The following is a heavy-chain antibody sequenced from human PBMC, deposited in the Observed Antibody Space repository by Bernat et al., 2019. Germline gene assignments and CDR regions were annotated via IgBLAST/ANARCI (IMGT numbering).Heavy chain of an antibody. V-gene: IGHV4-39*01. J-gene: IGHJ4*02. D-gene: IGHD5-24*01. CDR3: ARHLGYTYCPDY. CDR2: IYYSGSI. CDR1: GGSISRTSYY. Sequence: QLQLQESGPGLVKPSETLSLTCTVSGGSISRTSYYWGWIRQPPGKGLEWIGTIYYSGSIYYNPSLKSRVTITVDTSKNQFSLKLNSVTAADTAVYYCARHLGYTYCPDYWGQGTLVTVSS.